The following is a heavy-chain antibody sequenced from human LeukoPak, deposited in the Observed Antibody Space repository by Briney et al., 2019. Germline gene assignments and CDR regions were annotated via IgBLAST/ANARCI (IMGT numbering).Heavy chain of an antibody. Sequence: GEALKTSCKGSGYSFTSYWIGLVRPLPREGLEWMGINYPGYTDTRYSPSFQGQVTLSADKSSSTAYLQWSGLKDSDTAMYYCARHENLGVVPANLNYCYYYMDVWGKGTTVTVSS. CDR2: NYPGYTDT. D-gene: IGHD2-21*02. V-gene: IGHV5-51*01. CDR1: GYSFTSYW. CDR3: ARHENLGVVPANLNYCYYYMDV. J-gene: IGHJ6*03.